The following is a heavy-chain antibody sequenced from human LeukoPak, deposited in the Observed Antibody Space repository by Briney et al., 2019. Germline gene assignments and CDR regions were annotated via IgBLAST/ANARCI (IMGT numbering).Heavy chain of an antibody. CDR1: GFTVSSNY. CDR2: IYSGGST. J-gene: IGHJ2*01. CDR3: ARTSRLRWYFDL. Sequence: GGSLRLSCAASGFTVSSNYMSWVRQAPGKGLQWVSVIYSGGSTYYADSVKGRFTISRDNSKNTLYLQMNRLRAEDTAVYYCARTSRLRWYFDLWGRGTLVTVSS. V-gene: IGHV3-53*01. D-gene: IGHD1-26*01.